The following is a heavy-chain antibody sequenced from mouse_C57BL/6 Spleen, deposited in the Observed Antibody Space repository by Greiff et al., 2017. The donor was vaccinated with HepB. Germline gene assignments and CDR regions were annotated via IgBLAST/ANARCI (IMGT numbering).Heavy chain of an antibody. J-gene: IGHJ3*01. CDR3: AREADGYYVLFAY. CDR1: GYTFTSYW. V-gene: IGHV1-55*01. D-gene: IGHD2-3*01. Sequence: QVQLQQPGAELVKPGASVKMSCKASGYTFTSYWITWVKQRPGQGLEWIGDIYPGSGSTNYNEKFKSKATLTVDTSSSTAYMQLSSLTSEDSAVYYCAREADGYYVLFAYWGQGTLVTVSA. CDR2: IYPGSGST.